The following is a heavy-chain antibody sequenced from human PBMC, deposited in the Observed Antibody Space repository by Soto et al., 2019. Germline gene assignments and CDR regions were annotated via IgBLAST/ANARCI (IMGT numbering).Heavy chain of an antibody. V-gene: IGHV4-59*01. J-gene: IGHJ5*02. Sequence: SETLSLTCTVSGGSTSDNYWNWIRQPPGKGLEWIGYVSYSGSTYYNPALKSRVTISVDTSKSQFSLKLSSVTAADTAVYYCAKDSGYNYGYFRWFDPWGQGTLVTVSS. D-gene: IGHD5-18*01. CDR2: VSYSGST. CDR3: AKDSGYNYGYFRWFDP. CDR1: GGSTSDNY.